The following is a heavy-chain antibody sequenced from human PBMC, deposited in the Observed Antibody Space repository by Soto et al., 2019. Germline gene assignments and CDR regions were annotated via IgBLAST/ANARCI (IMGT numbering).Heavy chain of an antibody. Sequence: EVQLVESGGGLVKPGGSLRLSCVVSGFTFSTYSFNWVRQAPGKGLEWVSSISGGSVYLYYADSVKGRFIISSDNAKNSLYLQMNNLRGEDTAAYYCARTEFNDDYDYVWGSSDYWGQGALVTVSS. D-gene: IGHD3-16*01. V-gene: IGHV3-21*01. CDR1: GFTFSTYS. CDR2: ISGGSVYL. J-gene: IGHJ4*02. CDR3: ARTEFNDDYDYVWGSSDY.